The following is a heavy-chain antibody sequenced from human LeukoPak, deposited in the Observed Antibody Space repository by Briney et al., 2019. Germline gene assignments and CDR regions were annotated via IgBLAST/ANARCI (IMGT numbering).Heavy chain of an antibody. CDR1: GGTFSSYA. Sequence: ASVKVSCKASGGTFSSYAISWVRQAPGQGLEWMGGIIPIFGTANYAQKFQGRVTITPDESTSTAYMELSSLRSEDTAVYYCARPYDILTGSFDYWGQGTLVTVSS. V-gene: IGHV1-69*13. J-gene: IGHJ4*02. D-gene: IGHD3-9*01. CDR3: ARPYDILTGSFDY. CDR2: IIPIFGTA.